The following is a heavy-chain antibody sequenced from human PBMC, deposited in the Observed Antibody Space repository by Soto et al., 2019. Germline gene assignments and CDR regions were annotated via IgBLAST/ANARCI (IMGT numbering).Heavy chain of an antibody. J-gene: IGHJ4*02. D-gene: IGHD3-22*01. V-gene: IGHV3-48*01. Sequence: PGGSLRLSCAASGFTFRNYGMNWVRQAPGKGLEWVSYIGIGSSTKYYADSVKGRFTISRDNAKNSLYLQMNSLRAEDTAVYYCAKDSRRDDSSGYYYGEPYYFDYWGQGTLVTVSS. CDR3: AKDSRRDDSSGYYYGEPYYFDY. CDR1: GFTFRNYG. CDR2: IGIGSSTK.